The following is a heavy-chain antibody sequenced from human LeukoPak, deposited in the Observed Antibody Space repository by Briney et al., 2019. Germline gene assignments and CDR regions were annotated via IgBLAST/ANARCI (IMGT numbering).Heavy chain of an antibody. Sequence: GGSLRLSCAASGFTVSSSYMSWVRQAPGKELEWVSVIYPSGSTYYTDSVKGRFTISGDNTENTLYLQMNSLTAEDTAMYYCARVRFGGTFDLWGQGTIVTVSS. J-gene: IGHJ3*01. V-gene: IGHV3-53*01. CDR2: IYPSGST. CDR3: ARVRFGGTFDL. D-gene: IGHD4-23*01. CDR1: GFTVSSSY.